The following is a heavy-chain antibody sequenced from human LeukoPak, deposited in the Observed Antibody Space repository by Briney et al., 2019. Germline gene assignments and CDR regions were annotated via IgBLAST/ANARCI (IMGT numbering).Heavy chain of an antibody. D-gene: IGHD6-19*01. V-gene: IGHV1-3*01. Sequence: GASVKVSCKASGGTFSSYAISWVRQAPGQRLEWMGWINAGNGNTKYSQKFQGRVTITRDTSASTAYMELSSLRSEDTAVYYCARDAGYSSGWYYFDYWGQGTLVTVSS. CDR3: ARDAGYSSGWYYFDY. CDR1: GGTFSSYA. J-gene: IGHJ4*02. CDR2: INAGNGNT.